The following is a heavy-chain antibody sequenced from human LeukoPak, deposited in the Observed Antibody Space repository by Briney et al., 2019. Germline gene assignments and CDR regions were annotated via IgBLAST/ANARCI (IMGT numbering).Heavy chain of an antibody. J-gene: IGHJ4*02. CDR1: GFTFSDYW. D-gene: IGHD7-27*01. CDR3: SGDPGDY. V-gene: IGHV3-7*04. CDR2: INQDGSET. Sequence: GGSLRLSCAASGFTFSDYWMSWVRQAPGKGLEWVANINQDGSETYYVDSVEGRFTISRDNAKNSLFLQMSSLRAEDTAVYFCSGDPGDYWGQGTLVTVSS.